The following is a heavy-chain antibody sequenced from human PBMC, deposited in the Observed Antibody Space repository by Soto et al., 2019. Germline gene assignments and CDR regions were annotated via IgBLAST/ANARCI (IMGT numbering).Heavy chain of an antibody. CDR1: GFTFSSYG. D-gene: IGHD5-12*01. Sequence: QVQLVESGGGVVQPGRSLRLSCAASGFTFSSYGMHWVRQAPGRGLEWVAATSYDGSKKYYAESVKGRFTISRDNSKNTLYLDMNSLRAEDTAVYYCAIPEYSCCGGTDAFDIWGQGTMVTVSS. V-gene: IGHV3-30*03. CDR2: TSYDGSKK. J-gene: IGHJ3*02. CDR3: AIPEYSCCGGTDAFDI.